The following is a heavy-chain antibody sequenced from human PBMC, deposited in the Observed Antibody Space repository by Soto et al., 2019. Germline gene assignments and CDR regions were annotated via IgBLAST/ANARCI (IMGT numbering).Heavy chain of an antibody. CDR2: IYLGDSDT. Sequence: GESLKISCKGSGYSFTSYWIGWVRRMPGKCLEWMGIIYLGDSDTRYSPSFQGQVTISADKSISTAYLEWSSLKASDTAMYYCARSEEQLVFYGMDVWGQGTTVTVSS. J-gene: IGHJ6*02. CDR1: GYSFTSYW. V-gene: IGHV5-51*01. CDR3: ARSEEQLVFYGMDV. D-gene: IGHD6-6*01.